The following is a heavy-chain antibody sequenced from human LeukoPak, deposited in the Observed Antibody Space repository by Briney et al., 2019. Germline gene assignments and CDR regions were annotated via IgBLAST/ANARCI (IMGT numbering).Heavy chain of an antibody. Sequence: PSETLSLTCTVSGGSISSSSYYWGWIRQPPGKGLEWIGSIYYSGSTYYNPSLKSRVTISVDTSKNQFSLKLSSVTAADTAVYYCARHLLATIFGVVRPSTFDYWGQGTLVTVSS. V-gene: IGHV4-39*01. D-gene: IGHD3-3*01. CDR1: GGSISSSSYY. CDR3: ARHLLATIFGVVRPSTFDY. J-gene: IGHJ4*02. CDR2: IYYSGST.